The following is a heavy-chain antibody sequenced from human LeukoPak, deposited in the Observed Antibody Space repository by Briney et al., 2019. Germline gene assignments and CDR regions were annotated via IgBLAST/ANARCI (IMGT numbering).Heavy chain of an antibody. CDR2: MNPDSGNT. CDR1: GYTFTSSN. Sequence: ASVKVSCKASGYTFTSSNINWVRQATGQGLEWMAWMNPDSGNTGYAQKFQGRVTLTRNTSISTAYMELSSLRSEDTAVYYCARELEDCSSTSCLRAYYYYYMDVWGKGTTVTVSS. J-gene: IGHJ6*03. V-gene: IGHV1-8*03. D-gene: IGHD2-2*01. CDR3: ARELEDCSSTSCLRAYYYYYMDV.